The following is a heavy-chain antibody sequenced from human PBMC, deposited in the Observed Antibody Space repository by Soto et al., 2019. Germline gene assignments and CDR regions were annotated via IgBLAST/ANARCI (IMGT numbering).Heavy chain of an antibody. V-gene: IGHV3-66*01. Sequence: GGSLILSCAASGFTVRSNYMSWVRQAPGKGLEWVSVIYSGGSTYYADSVKGRFTISRDNSKNTLYLQMNSLRAEDTAVYYCARDRSAVTGHYFDYWGQGTLVTVSS. CDR3: ARDRSAVTGHYFDY. D-gene: IGHD2-21*02. CDR2: IYSGGST. CDR1: GFTVRSNY. J-gene: IGHJ4*02.